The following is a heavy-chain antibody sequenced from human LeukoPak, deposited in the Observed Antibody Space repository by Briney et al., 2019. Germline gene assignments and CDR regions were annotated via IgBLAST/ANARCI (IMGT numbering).Heavy chain of an antibody. CDR3: ASMVRGTEYFQH. CDR1: GGSISSGGYS. V-gene: IGHV4-30-2*01. J-gene: IGHJ1*01. D-gene: IGHD3-10*01. Sequence: SQTLSHTCAVSGGSISSGGYSWSWIRQPPGKGLEWIGYIYHSGSTYYNPSLKSRVTISVDRSKNQFSLKLSSVTAADTAVYYCASMVRGTEYFQHWGQGTLVTVSS. CDR2: IYHSGST.